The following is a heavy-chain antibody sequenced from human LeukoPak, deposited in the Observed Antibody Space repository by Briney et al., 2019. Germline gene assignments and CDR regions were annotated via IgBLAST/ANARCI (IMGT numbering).Heavy chain of an antibody. CDR2: ISGSGGST. J-gene: IGHJ3*02. V-gene: IGHV3-23*01. Sequence: PGGSLRLSCAASGFTFSIYAMSWVRQAPGKGLEWVSAISGSGGSTYYADSVKGRFTISRDNSKNTLYLQMNSLRAEDTAVYYCAKGPVFGPDAFDIWGQGTMVTVSS. D-gene: IGHD3-3*01. CDR3: AKGPVFGPDAFDI. CDR1: GFTFSIYA.